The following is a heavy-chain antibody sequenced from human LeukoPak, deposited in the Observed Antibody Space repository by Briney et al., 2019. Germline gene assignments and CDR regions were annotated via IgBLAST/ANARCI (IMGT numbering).Heavy chain of an antibody. J-gene: IGHJ3*02. CDR1: GYTFTSYG. Sequence: GASVKVSCKAAGYTFTSYGISWVRQAPGQGLEWRGWISIYNGNTNYAQKLQGRVTMTTDTSTSTAYMELRSLRSDDTAVYYCATAQVAGKGSRAFDIWGQGTMVTVSS. CDR2: ISIYNGNT. CDR3: ATAQVAGKGSRAFDI. D-gene: IGHD6-19*01. V-gene: IGHV1-18*01.